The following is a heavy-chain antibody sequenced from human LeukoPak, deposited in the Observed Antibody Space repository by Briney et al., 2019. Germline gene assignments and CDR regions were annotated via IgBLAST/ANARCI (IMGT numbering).Heavy chain of an antibody. CDR3: ARGFRIAAAGTSDFDY. J-gene: IGHJ4*02. CDR2: MNPNSGNT. D-gene: IGHD6-13*01. V-gene: IGHV1-8*01. CDR1: GYTFTSYD. Sequence: GASVKVSCKASGYTFTSYDINWVRQATGQGLEWMGWMNPNSGNTGYARKFQGRVTTTRNTSISTAYMELSSLRSEDTAVYYCARGFRIAAAGTSDFDYWGQGTLVTVSS.